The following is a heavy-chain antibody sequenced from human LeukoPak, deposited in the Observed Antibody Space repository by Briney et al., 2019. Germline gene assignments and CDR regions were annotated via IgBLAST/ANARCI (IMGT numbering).Heavy chain of an antibody. CDR1: GFTFTFYS. Sequence: PGGSLRLSCAPSGFTFTFYSMNWVRQAPGKGLEWIASIRSGSHYIYYADSVRGRFTISRDNAKNSLYMQMNRLRAEDTAMYYCARDVLGGGPSCFDYWGQGTLVTVSS. V-gene: IGHV3-21*01. CDR3: ARDVLGGGPSCFDY. D-gene: IGHD3-10*01. J-gene: IGHJ4*02. CDR2: IRSGSHYI.